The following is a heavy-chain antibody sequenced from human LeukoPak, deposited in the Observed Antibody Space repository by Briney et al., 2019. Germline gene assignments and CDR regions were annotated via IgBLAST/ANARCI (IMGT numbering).Heavy chain of an antibody. V-gene: IGHV1-2*02. CDR1: GYTFTGYY. CDR2: INPNSGGT. D-gene: IGHD3-22*01. CDR3: ARGRYYYDSSAYYFDY. J-gene: IGHJ4*02. Sequence: GASVKISCKASGYTFTGYYMHWVRQAPGQGLEWMGWINPNSGGTNYAQKFQGRVTMTRDTSTSTAYMELSRLRSDDTAVYYCARGRYYYDSSAYYFDYWGQGTLVTVSS.